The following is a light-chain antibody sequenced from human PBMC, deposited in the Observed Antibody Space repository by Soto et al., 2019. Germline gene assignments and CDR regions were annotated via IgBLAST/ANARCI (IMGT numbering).Light chain of an antibody. Sequence: DIQMTQSPSSLSASVGDRVTITCRASQSISSYLNWYQQKPGKAPKLLIYAASSLQSGVPSRFSASGSGTDFPLTIRRLQPEDFATYSCQKSDHPPLFGPGTRWISN. CDR3: QKSDHPPL. J-gene: IGKJ3*01. CDR2: AAS. CDR1: QSISSY. V-gene: IGKV1-39*01.